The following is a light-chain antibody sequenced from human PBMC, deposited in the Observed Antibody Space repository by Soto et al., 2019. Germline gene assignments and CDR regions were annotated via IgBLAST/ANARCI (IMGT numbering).Light chain of an antibody. CDR3: GTWDSSLSVRV. J-gene: IGLJ1*01. V-gene: IGLV1-51*01. CDR1: SSNIGNNY. Sequence: VLTQPPSVSAAPGQKVTISCSGSSSNIGNNYVSWYQQVPGTAPKLLIYDNNKRPSGNPDRFSGSKSGTSATLGISGLQTGDEADYYCGTWDSSLSVRVFGTGTKVTVL. CDR2: DNN.